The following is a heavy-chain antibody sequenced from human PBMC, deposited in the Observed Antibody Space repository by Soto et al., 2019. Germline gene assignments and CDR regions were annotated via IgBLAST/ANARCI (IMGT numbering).Heavy chain of an antibody. Sequence: EVQLVESGGGLVQPGGSLRLSCATSGFSFSGYWIHWVRQAPGKGLVWVSHINGDGSSTNYADSVKGRFTISRDYAKTTLYLQMNSLRVEDTAVYYCARGGAYIYGPQYDWGQGTLVTVSS. CDR3: ARGGAYIYGPQYD. CDR2: INGDGSST. V-gene: IGHV3-74*01. CDR1: GFSFSGYW. J-gene: IGHJ4*02. D-gene: IGHD5-18*01.